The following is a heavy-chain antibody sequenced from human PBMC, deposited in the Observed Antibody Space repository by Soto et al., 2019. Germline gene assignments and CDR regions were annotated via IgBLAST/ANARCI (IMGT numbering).Heavy chain of an antibody. CDR3: AREKGRCSGGSCYSGAFDI. V-gene: IGHV1-69*04. D-gene: IGHD2-15*01. J-gene: IGHJ3*02. Sequence: QVQLVQSGAEVKKPGSSVKVSCKASGGTFSSYPISWVRQAPGQGLEWMGRIIPILGIANYAQKFQGRVTITADKSTSTAYMELSSLRSEDTAVYYCAREKGRCSGGSCYSGAFDIWGQGTMVTVSS. CDR1: GGTFSSYP. CDR2: IIPILGIA.